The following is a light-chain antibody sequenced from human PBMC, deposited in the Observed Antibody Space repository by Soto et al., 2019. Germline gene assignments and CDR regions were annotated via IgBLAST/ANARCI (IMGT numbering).Light chain of an antibody. Sequence: EIVLTQSPGTLSLSPGERATLSCRASQSVSSSYLAWYQQKPGQAPRLLIYGASSRATGIPDRFSGSGSGTDFTLIIISLEPEDFAVYYCQQYGSPPQTFGQGTKVDIK. CDR1: QSVSSSY. CDR2: GAS. J-gene: IGKJ1*01. V-gene: IGKV3-20*01. CDR3: QQYGSPPQT.